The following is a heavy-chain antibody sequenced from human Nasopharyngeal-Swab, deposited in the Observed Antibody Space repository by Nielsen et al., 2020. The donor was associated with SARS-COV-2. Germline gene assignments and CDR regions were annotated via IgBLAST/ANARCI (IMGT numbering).Heavy chain of an antibody. J-gene: IGHJ4*02. V-gene: IGHV5-51*01. CDR1: GYSFNNNW. Sequence: GESLKISCGASGYSFNNNWIGRVRQMPGKGLEFMGIIYPSDSDTRYSPPFQGQVTISADKSITTAYLQWSSLKASDTAMYYCARLPPNCGGDCYFDYWGQGTPATVSS. CDR2: IYPSDSDT. CDR3: ARLPPNCGGDCYFDY. D-gene: IGHD2-21*02.